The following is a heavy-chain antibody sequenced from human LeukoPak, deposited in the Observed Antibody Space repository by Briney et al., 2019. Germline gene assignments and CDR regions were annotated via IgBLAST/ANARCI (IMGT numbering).Heavy chain of an antibody. CDR3: ARAPLDPGGMDV. CDR1: GGSISSSNW. CDR2: IYHSGST. V-gene: IGHV4-4*02. D-gene: IGHD3-10*01. J-gene: IGHJ6*02. Sequence: SGTLSLTCAVSGGSISSSNWWSWVRQPPGKGLEWIGEIYHSGSTNYNPSLKSRVTISEDKSKNQFSLKLSSVTAADTAVYYCARAPLDPGGMDVWGQGTTVTVSS.